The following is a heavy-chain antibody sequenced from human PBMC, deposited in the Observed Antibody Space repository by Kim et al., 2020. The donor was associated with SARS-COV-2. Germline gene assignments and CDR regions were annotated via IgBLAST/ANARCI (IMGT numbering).Heavy chain of an antibody. D-gene: IGHD2-2*01. CDR1: GGSIRSGGKF. CDR3: ARGQPRDY. Sequence: SETLSLTCSVSGGSIRSGGKFWTWIRQHPAKGLEWIGYISYSGNPHYSPSLRSRVSISLQTSENQFSLELTSVTAADTAVYYCARGQPRDYWGHGIQVTV. J-gene: IGHJ4*01. CDR2: ISYSGNP. V-gene: IGHV4-31*03.